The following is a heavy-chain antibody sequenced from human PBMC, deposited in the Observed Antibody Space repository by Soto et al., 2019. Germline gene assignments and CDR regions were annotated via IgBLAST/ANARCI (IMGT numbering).Heavy chain of an antibody. J-gene: IGHJ4*02. D-gene: IGHD2-15*01. V-gene: IGHV1-69*01. Sequence: QVQLVQSGAEVRKPGSAVKVSCKASGGTFSSYAISWVRQAPGQGLEWMGGIIPIFGTANYAQKFKGRVMITADEYTSTAYMELSSLRSEDTAVYYCASSPLAYCSGGSCYSGDYWGQGTLVTVSS. CDR3: ASSPLAYCSGGSCYSGDY. CDR1: GGTFSSYA. CDR2: IIPIFGTA.